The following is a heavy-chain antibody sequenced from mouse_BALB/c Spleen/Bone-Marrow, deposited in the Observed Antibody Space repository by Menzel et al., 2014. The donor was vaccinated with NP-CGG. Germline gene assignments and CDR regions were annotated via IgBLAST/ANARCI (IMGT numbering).Heavy chain of an antibody. CDR1: GFTFSSFG. Sequence: DVQLVESGGGLVQPGGSRKLSCAGSGFTFSSFGMHWVRQAPEKGLEWVAYISSGSSTTYYADTMQGRFTISRDNPKNTMSLQLTSMRPEDTAQYYCARRAYYGNNNAVDYWGQGTSVTVSS. J-gene: IGHJ4*01. V-gene: IGHV5-17*02. CDR3: ARRAYYGNNNAVDY. D-gene: IGHD2-10*01. CDR2: ISSGSSTT.